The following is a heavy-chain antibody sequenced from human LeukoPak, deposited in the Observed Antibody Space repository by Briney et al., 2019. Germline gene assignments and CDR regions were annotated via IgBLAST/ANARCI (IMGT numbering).Heavy chain of an antibody. CDR3: ARPLLPYCSGGSCYSAWQH. J-gene: IGHJ1*01. V-gene: IGHV1-2*02. D-gene: IGHD2-15*01. Sequence: ASVKVSCKASGYTFTGYYMPWVRQAPGQGLEWMGWINPNSGGTNYAQKFQGRVTMTRDTSISTAYMELSRLRSDDTAVYYCARPLLPYCSGGSCYSAWQHWGQGTLVTVSS. CDR1: GYTFTGYY. CDR2: INPNSGGT.